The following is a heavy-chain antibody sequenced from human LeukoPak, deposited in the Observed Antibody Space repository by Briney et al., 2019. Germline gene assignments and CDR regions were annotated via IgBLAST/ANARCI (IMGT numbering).Heavy chain of an antibody. CDR2: IYHSGST. CDR1: GGSISSGGYS. V-gene: IGHV4-30-2*01. Sequence: SQTLSLTCAVSGGSISSGGYSWSWIRQPPGKGLEWIGYIYHSGSTYYNPSLKSRVTISVDRSKNQFSLKLSSVTAADTAVYYCARASTVIAFDYWGQGTLVTVSS. D-gene: IGHD4-17*01. J-gene: IGHJ4*02. CDR3: ARASTVIAFDY.